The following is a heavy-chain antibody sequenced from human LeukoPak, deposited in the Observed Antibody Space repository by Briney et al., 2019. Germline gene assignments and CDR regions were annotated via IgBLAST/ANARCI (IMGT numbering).Heavy chain of an antibody. J-gene: IGHJ4*02. V-gene: IGHV1-2*02. Sequence: GASVKVSCKASGYTFTGYYMHWVRQAPGQGLEWMGWINPNSGGTNYAQKFQGRVTMTRDTSISTAYMELSRLRSDDTAVYYCARPDSSGWYYFDYWGQGTLVTVSS. CDR3: ARPDSSGWYYFDY. D-gene: IGHD6-19*01. CDR2: INPNSGGT. CDR1: GYTFTGYY.